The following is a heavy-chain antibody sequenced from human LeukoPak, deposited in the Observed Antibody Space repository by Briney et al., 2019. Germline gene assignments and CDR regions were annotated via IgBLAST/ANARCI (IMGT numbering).Heavy chain of an antibody. CDR3: AKEIMPYYYGMDV. V-gene: IGHV3-9*01. CDR2: ISWNSGSI. Sequence: GGSLRLSCAASGFTFDDYAMHWVRQAPGKGLEWVSGISWNSGSIGYADSVKGRFTISRDNAKNSLYPQMNSLRAEDTALYYCAKEIMPYYYGMDVWGQGTTVTVSS. CDR1: GFTFDDYA. J-gene: IGHJ6*02. D-gene: IGHD2-2*01.